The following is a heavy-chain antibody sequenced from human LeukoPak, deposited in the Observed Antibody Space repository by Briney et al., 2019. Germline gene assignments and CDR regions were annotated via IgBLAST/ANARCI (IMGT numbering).Heavy chain of an antibody. V-gene: IGHV3-48*04. CDR3: VRTGGALPD. CDR2: ISSSSSTI. Sequence: GGSLRLSCAASGFTFSSYSMNWVRQAPGKGLEWVSYISSSSSTIYYADSVKGRFTISRDNAKNSLYLQMNSLRAEDTAVYYCVRTGGALPDWGQGTLVTVSS. CDR1: GFTFSSYS. D-gene: IGHD1-14*01. J-gene: IGHJ4*02.